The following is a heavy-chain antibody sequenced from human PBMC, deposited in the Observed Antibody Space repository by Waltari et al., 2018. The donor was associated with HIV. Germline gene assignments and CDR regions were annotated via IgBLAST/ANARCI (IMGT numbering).Heavy chain of an antibody. CDR1: GFIFSNFV. V-gene: IGHV3-64*01. CDR2: ISSGGGP. J-gene: IGHJ4*01. CDR3: ARGDYYDSSGPANY. D-gene: IGHD3-22*01. Sequence: VQLAESGGDLVQPGESLRLTSDGSGFIFSNFVMHWCRQAPGKGLEYVSGISSGGGPYYAKSVRGRFTISRDNSKNTVYLQMESLRGEDTAVYFCARGDYYDSSGPANYWGQGTLVTVSS.